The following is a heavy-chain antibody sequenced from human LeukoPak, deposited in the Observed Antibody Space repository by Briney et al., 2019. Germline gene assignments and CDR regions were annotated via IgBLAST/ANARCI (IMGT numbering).Heavy chain of an antibody. Sequence: GGSLRLSCAASGFTFSSYSMHWVRQAPGKGLEYVSAISSSGGSIYYANSVKGRFTISRDNSKNTLYLQMGSLRAEDMDVYYCARTYCSSTSCLVDYCGQGTLVTVSS. CDR3: ARTYCSSTSCLVDY. CDR2: ISSSGGSI. V-gene: IGHV3-64*01. D-gene: IGHD2-2*01. J-gene: IGHJ4*02. CDR1: GFTFSSYS.